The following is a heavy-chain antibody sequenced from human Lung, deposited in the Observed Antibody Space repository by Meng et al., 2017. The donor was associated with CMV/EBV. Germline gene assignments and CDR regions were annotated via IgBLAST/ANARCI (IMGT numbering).Heavy chain of an antibody. Sequence: LXCAASGFTFSSYAMSGVRQAAGKGLEWVSGINGSGGSTYYADSVKGRFTISRDNSKNMLYQQMNRLRAEDTAVYSCARAPIPYYGMDVGGQGNTVTVSS. CDR3: ARAPIPYYGMDV. J-gene: IGHJ6*02. V-gene: IGHV3-23*01. CDR1: GFTFSSYA. CDR2: INGSGGST.